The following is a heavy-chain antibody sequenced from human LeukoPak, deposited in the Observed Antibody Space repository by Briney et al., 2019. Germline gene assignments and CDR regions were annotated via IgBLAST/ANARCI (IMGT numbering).Heavy chain of an antibody. CDR3: AAGVSYKHAFDI. J-gene: IGHJ3*02. CDR1: NFTVSSTF. D-gene: IGHD1-1*01. Sequence: GGSLRLSCAASNFTVSSTFMTWVRQTPGKGLDWVSLIYGAGNIYYADSVKGRFRMSRDISTNTLLLEMNSLRAEDTAVYYCAAGVSYKHAFDIWGHGTEVIVSS. CDR2: IYGAGNI. V-gene: IGHV3-53*01.